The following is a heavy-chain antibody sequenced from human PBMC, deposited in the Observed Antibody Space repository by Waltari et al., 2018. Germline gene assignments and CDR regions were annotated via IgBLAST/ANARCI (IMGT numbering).Heavy chain of an antibody. CDR2: IIPIFGTA. V-gene: IGHV1-69*05. J-gene: IGHJ4*02. CDR1: GGTFSSYA. D-gene: IGHD2-2*01. CDR3: ASLLGYCSSTSCYEHYYFDY. Sequence: QVQLVQSGAEVKKPGSSVKVSCKASGGTFSSYAISWVRQAPGQGLGWMGGIIPIFGTANYAQKFQGRVTITTDESTSTAYMELSSLRSEDTAVYYCASLLGYCSSTSCYEHYYFDYWGQGTLVTVSS.